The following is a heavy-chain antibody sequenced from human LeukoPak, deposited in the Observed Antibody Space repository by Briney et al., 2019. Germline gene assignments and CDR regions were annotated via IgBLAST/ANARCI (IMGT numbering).Heavy chain of an antibody. J-gene: IGHJ6*02. Sequence: SETLSLTCTVSGDSISSYFWSWVRQPAGKGLEWLGRIHTSGSTNYSPSLRGRVTMSVDTSKNQFSLRLSSMTAADTAVYYCARGIDYGSGSYYYYYYYGMDVWGQGTTVTVSS. CDR3: ARGIDYGSGSYYYYYYYGMDV. V-gene: IGHV4-4*07. CDR2: IHTSGST. D-gene: IGHD3-10*01. CDR1: GDSISSYF.